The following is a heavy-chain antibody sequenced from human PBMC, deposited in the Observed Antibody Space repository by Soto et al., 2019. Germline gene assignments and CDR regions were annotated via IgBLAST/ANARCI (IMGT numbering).Heavy chain of an antibody. V-gene: IGHV3-23*01. D-gene: IGHD1-1*01. Sequence: EVQLLESGGGLVQPGGSLRLSCAASGFTFSSYAMSWVRQAPGKGLEWVSAISGSGGSTYYADSVKGRFTISRDNSKNPLYLQMNSLRAEDTAVYYCAKSFRLERRETDYYYGMDVWGQGTTVTVSS. CDR3: AKSFRLERRETDYYYGMDV. CDR1: GFTFSSYA. CDR2: ISGSGGST. J-gene: IGHJ6*02.